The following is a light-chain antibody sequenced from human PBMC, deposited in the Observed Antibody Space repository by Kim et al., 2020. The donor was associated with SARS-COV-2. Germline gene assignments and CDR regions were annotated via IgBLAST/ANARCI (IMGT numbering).Light chain of an antibody. J-gene: IGKJ4*01. CDR2: GAS. Sequence: VSPGERATRSCRASQSVSSNLVWYQQKPGQAPRLLIYGASTRATGIPARFSGSGSGTEFTLTISSLQSEDFAVYYCQQYNNWPLTFGGGTKVDIK. CDR3: QQYNNWPLT. CDR1: QSVSSN. V-gene: IGKV3-15*01.